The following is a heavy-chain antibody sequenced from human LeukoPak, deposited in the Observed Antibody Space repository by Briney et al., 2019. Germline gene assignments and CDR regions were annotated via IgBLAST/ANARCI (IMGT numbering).Heavy chain of an antibody. CDR2: INPNNDDT. Sequence: GASVKVSCKASGYTFTGNYLHWVRQAPGQGLEWMGWINPNNDDTNYAQKFQGRVTMTRDTSLSTAYMELSRLRSDDTAVYYCARTPYSSGTYDYWGQGTLVTVSS. D-gene: IGHD1-26*01. CDR1: GYTFTGNY. V-gene: IGHV1-2*02. J-gene: IGHJ4*02. CDR3: ARTPYSSGTYDY.